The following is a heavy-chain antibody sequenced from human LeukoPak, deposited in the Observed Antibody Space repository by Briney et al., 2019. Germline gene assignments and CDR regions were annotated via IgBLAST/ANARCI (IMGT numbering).Heavy chain of an antibody. Sequence: GGSLRLSCAASGFTFSSYWMSWVRQAPGKGLECVSVIYSGGNTYYADSVKGRFTISRDNSKNTLYLQMNSLRAEDTAVYYCAKGRRDGYNFDFDYWGQGTLVTVSS. J-gene: IGHJ4*02. D-gene: IGHD5-24*01. CDR3: AKGRRDGYNFDFDY. V-gene: IGHV3-66*01. CDR2: IYSGGNT. CDR1: GFTFSSYW.